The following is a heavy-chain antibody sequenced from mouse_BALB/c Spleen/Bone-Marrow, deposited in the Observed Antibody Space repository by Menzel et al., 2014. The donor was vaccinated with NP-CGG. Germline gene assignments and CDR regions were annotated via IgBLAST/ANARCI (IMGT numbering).Heavy chain of an antibody. CDR3: TRGGNWDDFDY. J-gene: IGHJ2*01. Sequence: DVKLGESGGGLVQPGGSRKLSCAASGFTFSSFGMHWVRQTPEEGLEWVAYISSGSSTIYYADTVKGRFTISRDNPKNTLFLQVTSLRSEDTAMYYCTRGGNWDDFDYWGQGTTLTVSS. V-gene: IGHV5-17*02. D-gene: IGHD4-1*01. CDR1: GFTFSSFG. CDR2: ISSGSSTI.